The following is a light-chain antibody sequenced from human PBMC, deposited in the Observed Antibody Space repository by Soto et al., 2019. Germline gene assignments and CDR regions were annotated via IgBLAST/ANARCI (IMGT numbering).Light chain of an antibody. CDR1: QTISTW. CDR2: KAS. Sequence: DIQMTQSPSTLSASVGDRVTISCRASQTISTWLAWYQQKPGKAPNLLIYKASSLESGVPSRFSGSGSGTEFTLTISSLQPDDFATCYCRQYNTFPLTFGGGTQVDIK. CDR3: RQYNTFPLT. V-gene: IGKV1-5*03. J-gene: IGKJ4*01.